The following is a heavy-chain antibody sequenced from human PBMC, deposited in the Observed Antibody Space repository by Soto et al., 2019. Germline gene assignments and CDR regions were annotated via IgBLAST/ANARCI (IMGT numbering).Heavy chain of an antibody. D-gene: IGHD1-7*01. Sequence: NPSETLSLTCTVSGGSVRDGSYYWAWLRQPPGKGLEWIGHIYHSGSTIYNPSLKSRVTISIDTSKSQFSLNLNSMTAADTAMYYCAGYNWNYYFDPWGQGTLVTVSS. CDR3: AGYNWNYYFDP. CDR2: IYHSGST. CDR1: GGSVRDGSYY. J-gene: IGHJ5*02. V-gene: IGHV4-61*01.